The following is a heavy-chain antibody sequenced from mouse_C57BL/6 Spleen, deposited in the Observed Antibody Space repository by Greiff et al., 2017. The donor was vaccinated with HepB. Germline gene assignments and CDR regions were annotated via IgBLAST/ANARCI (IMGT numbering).Heavy chain of an antibody. V-gene: IGHV1-74*01. J-gene: IGHJ3*01. D-gene: IGHD1-1*01. CDR3: AIGEEDYYGSPAWFAY. CDR1: GYTFTSYW. CDR2: IHPSDSDT. Sequence: QVQLQQPGAELVKPGASVKVSCKASGYTFTSYWMHWVKQRPGQGLEWIGRIHPSDSDTNYNQKFKGKATLTVDKSSSTAYMQLSSLTSEDSAVYYCAIGEEDYYGSPAWFAYWGQGTLVTVSA.